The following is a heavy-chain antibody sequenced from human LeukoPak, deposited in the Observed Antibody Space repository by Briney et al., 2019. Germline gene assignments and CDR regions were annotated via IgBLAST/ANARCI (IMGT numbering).Heavy chain of an antibody. J-gene: IGHJ4*02. CDR3: ARAGQGLRLGELSFENY. V-gene: IGHV1-18*01. CDR2: ISAYNGNT. D-gene: IGHD3-16*02. CDR1: GYTFTSYG. Sequence: ASVKVSCKASGYTFTSYGISWVRQAPGQGLEWMGWISAYNGNTNYAQKLQGGVTMTTDTSTSTAYMELRSLRSDDTAVYYCARAGQGLRLGELSFENYWGQGTLVTVSS.